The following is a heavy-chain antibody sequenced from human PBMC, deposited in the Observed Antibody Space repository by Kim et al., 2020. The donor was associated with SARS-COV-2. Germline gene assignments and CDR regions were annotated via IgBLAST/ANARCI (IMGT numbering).Heavy chain of an antibody. CDR2: SR. D-gene: IGHD4-17*01. V-gene: IGHV3-43*01. CDR3: AEADYGVYDY. Sequence: SRYYADSVKGRITISTGNSRNSLYLRMNSLRTEATALYYCAEADYGVYDYWGQGTLVTVSS. J-gene: IGHJ4*02.